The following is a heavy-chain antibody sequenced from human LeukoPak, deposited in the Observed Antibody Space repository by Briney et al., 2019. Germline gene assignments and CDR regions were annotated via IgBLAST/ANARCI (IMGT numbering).Heavy chain of an antibody. V-gene: IGHV3-30*03. J-gene: IGHJ4*02. CDR2: VFYDGTMQ. D-gene: IGHD3-10*01. CDR3: ARVEAVYYYGSASPYSPY. CDR1: GFTFSSYS. Sequence: GGSLRLSCAASGFTFSSYSMNWVRQAPGKGLEWVGVVFYDGTMQYYADSVRGRFTISRDNSKNTLYLQMNSLRPEDTAVYYCARVEAVYYYGSASPYSPYWGQGTLVTVSS.